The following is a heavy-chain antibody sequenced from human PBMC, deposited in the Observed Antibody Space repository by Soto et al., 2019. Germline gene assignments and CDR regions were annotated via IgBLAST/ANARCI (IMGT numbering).Heavy chain of an antibody. D-gene: IGHD5-12*01. J-gene: IGHJ6*03. V-gene: IGHV1-3*01. CDR2: INAGNGNT. Sequence: ASVEVCCKASGYTFTSNAMQWVRQAPGQRLEWMGWINAGNGNTKYSQKFQGRVTITRDTSASTAYMELSSLRSEDTAVYYCARGQEYSGYDFDYYYYYMDVWGKGTTVTVSS. CDR1: GYTFTSNA. CDR3: ARGQEYSGYDFDYYYYYMDV.